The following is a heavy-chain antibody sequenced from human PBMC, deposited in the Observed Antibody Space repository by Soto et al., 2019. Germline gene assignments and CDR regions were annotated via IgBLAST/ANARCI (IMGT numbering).Heavy chain of an antibody. CDR2: IIPIFGTA. D-gene: IGHD6-13*01. Sequence: QVQLVQSGAEVKKPASSVKVSCKASGGTFSSYAISWVRQAPGHGLEWMGGIIPIFGTANYAQKFQGRVTITADESTSTAYMEPSRLRSEETAVYYCARGHMAAAGSEGDYYYYYGMDVWGQGTRVTFSS. J-gene: IGHJ6*02. CDR1: GGTFSSYA. CDR3: ARGHMAAAGSEGDYYYYYGMDV. V-gene: IGHV1-69*12.